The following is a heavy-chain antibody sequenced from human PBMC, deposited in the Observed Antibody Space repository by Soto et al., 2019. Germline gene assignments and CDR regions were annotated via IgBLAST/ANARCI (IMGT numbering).Heavy chain of an antibody. CDR3: ANTYCSSTSCYRFDY. D-gene: IGHD2-2*01. Sequence: GGTLRLSCAASGFTFSSYAMHWVRQAPGKGLEWVAGINWNSGSIAYADNVKGRFTISRDNAKNSQNLQINSMRAEDTALYYCANTYCSSTSCYRFDYWGQGTLVTVFS. J-gene: IGHJ4*02. CDR2: INWNSGSI. V-gene: IGHV3-9*01. CDR1: GFTFSSYA.